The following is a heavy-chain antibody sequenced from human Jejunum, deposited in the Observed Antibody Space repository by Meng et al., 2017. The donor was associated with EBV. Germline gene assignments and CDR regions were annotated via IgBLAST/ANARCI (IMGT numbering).Heavy chain of an antibody. V-gene: IGHV3-74*01. CDR1: GFTFSDYW. D-gene: IGHD6-25*01. CDR3: TRAGSYRHDY. Sequence: VQLVESGGGFVQPGGPLRLSCATSGFTFSDYWMHWVRQAPGKGLVWVSRINTDGSTTNYADSVKGRFTISRDNAENTLFLQMNSLKAEDTAVYYCTRAGSYRHDYWGQGTLVTVSS. CDR2: INTDGSTT. J-gene: IGHJ4*02.